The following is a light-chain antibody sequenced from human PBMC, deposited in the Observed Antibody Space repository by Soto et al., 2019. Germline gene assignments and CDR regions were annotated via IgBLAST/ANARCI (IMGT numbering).Light chain of an antibody. CDR2: GAS. CDR1: QSISIY. V-gene: IGKV1-39*01. J-gene: IGKJ4*01. CDR3: QQSYSTPRT. Sequence: DIQMTQSPSSLSASVGDRVTITCRASQSISIYLNWYQQKPGKAPKLLIYGASSLQGGVPSRFSGSGSGTDFTLTISSLQPEDFPTYYCQQSYSTPRTFGGGTKVDIK.